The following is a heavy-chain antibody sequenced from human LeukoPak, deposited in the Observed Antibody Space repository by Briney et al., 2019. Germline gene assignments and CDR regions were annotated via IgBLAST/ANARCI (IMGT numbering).Heavy chain of an antibody. CDR3: ATKQWLAPPPDS. Sequence: PGGSLRLSCAASGFTFSKHWMLWVRQPPGKGLESVPRINTDGTVTTYASSVKGRFTVSRDNANNTMFLQMNSVSDEDTAVYYCATKQWLAPPPDSWGQGTPVTVSS. CDR1: GFTFSKHW. D-gene: IGHD6-19*01. CDR2: INTDGTVT. V-gene: IGHV3-74*01. J-gene: IGHJ4*02.